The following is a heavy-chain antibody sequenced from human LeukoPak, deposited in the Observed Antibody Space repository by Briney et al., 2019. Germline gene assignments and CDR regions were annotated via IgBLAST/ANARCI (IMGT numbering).Heavy chain of an antibody. CDR3: ARNYCSGGSCYSSFFIRYAFDI. Sequence: ASVKVSCKASGYSFASFGINWVRQAPGQGLEWMGWISAYNGDTNYAQNLQGRVTMTTDTSTSTAYMDLRSLTSDDTAVYYCARNYCSGGSCYSSFFIRYAFDIWGQGTMVTVSS. CDR1: GYSFASFG. V-gene: IGHV1-18*01. J-gene: IGHJ3*02. D-gene: IGHD2-15*01. CDR2: ISAYNGDT.